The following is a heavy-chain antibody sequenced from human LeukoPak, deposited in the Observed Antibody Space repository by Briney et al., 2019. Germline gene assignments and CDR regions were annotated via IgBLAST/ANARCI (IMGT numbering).Heavy chain of an antibody. CDR1: GDSVSSNSAA. D-gene: IGHD1-1*01. CDR2: TYYRSKWYN. J-gene: IGHJ4*02. V-gene: IGHV6-1*01. Sequence: PSQTLSLTCAISGDSVSSNSAAWNWISQSPSRGLEWVGRTYYRSKWYNDYALSVRGRITINPDTSKNQFSLQLNSMTPEDTAVYYCTRGWNSFDYWGQGTLVTVSS. CDR3: TRGWNSFDY.